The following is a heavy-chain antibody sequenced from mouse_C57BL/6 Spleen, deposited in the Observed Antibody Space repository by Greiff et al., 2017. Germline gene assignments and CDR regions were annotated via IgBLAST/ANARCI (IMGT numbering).Heavy chain of an antibody. Sequence: DVKLVESGGGLVKPGGSLKLSCAASGFTFSSYAMSWVRQTPGKRLEWVATISDGGSYTYYPDNVKGRFTISRDNATNNQYLQMSHLKSEDTAMYYCAAIYYGYLFAYWGQGTLVTVSA. V-gene: IGHV5-4*03. J-gene: IGHJ3*01. CDR1: GFTFSSYA. D-gene: IGHD2-2*01. CDR3: AAIYYGYLFAY. CDR2: ISDGGSYT.